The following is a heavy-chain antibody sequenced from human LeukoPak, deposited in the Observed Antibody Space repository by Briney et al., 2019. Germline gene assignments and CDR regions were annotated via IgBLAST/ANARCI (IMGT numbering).Heavy chain of an antibody. J-gene: IGHJ5*02. D-gene: IGHD3-10*01. Sequence: SETLSLTCTVSGGSISSSSYYWGWLRHPPGKGLEWIGSIYYSGSPYYNPSLKSRVTISVDTSKKQFSLKLSSVTAADTAVYYCARHVGFITMVRGVINNNWFDPWGQGTLVTVSS. CDR1: GGSISSSSYY. CDR2: IYYSGSP. V-gene: IGHV4-39*01. CDR3: ARHVGFITMVRGVINNNWFDP.